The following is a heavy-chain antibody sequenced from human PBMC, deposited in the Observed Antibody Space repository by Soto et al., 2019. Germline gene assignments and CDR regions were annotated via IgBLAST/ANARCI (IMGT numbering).Heavy chain of an antibody. V-gene: IGHV3-23*01. CDR1: GFTFSSYA. Sequence: PGGSLRLSCAASGFTFSSYAMSWVRPAPGKGLEWVSAISGSGGSTYYADSVKGRFTISRDNSKNTLYLQMNSLRAEDTAVYYCAKVSYSSSWFDAFDIWGQGTMVTVSS. J-gene: IGHJ3*02. D-gene: IGHD6-13*01. CDR3: AKVSYSSSWFDAFDI. CDR2: ISGSGGST.